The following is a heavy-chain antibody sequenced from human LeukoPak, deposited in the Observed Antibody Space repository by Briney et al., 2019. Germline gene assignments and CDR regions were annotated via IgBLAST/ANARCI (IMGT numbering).Heavy chain of an antibody. V-gene: IGHV1-3*01. CDR1: GYTLTTYS. CDR2: INAGNGNT. J-gene: IGHJ4*02. CDR3: AREHDFLIDYSFDY. D-gene: IGHD3-3*01. Sequence: ASVKVSCKASGYTLTTYSIFWVRQAPGQGLEWMGWINAGNGNTKYSQKLQGRVTITRDTSANTAYVELSSLRSEDTAVYYCAREHDFLIDYSFDYWGQGTLVTVSS.